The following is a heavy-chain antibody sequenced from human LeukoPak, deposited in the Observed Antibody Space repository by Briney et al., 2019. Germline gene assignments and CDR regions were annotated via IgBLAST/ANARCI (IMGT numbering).Heavy chain of an antibody. CDR1: GFNFDDYG. J-gene: IGHJ4*02. D-gene: IGHD6-13*01. CDR3: TRGYSTRHFPFDS. V-gene: IGHV3-20*04. CDR2: VNSNGRSA. Sequence: GGSLRLSCAASGFNFDDYGMTWVRHIPGKGLEWVAGVNSNGRSAGYAASVRGRFTISRDNAKNSLYLEMGSLRLEDTAFYYCTRGYSTRHFPFDSWGQGTLVTVSS.